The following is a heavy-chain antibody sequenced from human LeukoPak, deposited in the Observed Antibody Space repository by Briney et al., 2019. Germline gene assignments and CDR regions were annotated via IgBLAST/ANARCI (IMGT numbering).Heavy chain of an antibody. D-gene: IGHD2-21*01. CDR2: INHSGST. V-gene: IGHV4-34*01. CDR3: ARVGDSGGFDP. CDR1: GGSFSGYY. J-gene: IGHJ5*02. Sequence: SETLSLTCAVYGGSFSGYYWSWIRQPPGKGLEWIGEINHSGSTNYNPSLKSRVTISVDTSKNQFSLKLSSVTAADTAVYYCARVGDSGGFDPWGQGTLVTVPS.